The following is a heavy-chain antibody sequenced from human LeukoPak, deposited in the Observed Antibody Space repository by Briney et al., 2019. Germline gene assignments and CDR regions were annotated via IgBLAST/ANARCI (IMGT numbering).Heavy chain of an antibody. J-gene: IGHJ4*02. CDR1: GYTFTGYY. Sequence: APVKVSCKASGYTFTGYYMHWVRQAPGQGLEWMGWINPNSGDTNFAQKFQGRVTMTRDTSISTAYMELSRLRSDDTAVYYCAREGSSGYYLLYWGQGTLVTVSS. D-gene: IGHD3-22*01. CDR2: INPNSGDT. V-gene: IGHV1-2*02. CDR3: AREGSSGYYLLY.